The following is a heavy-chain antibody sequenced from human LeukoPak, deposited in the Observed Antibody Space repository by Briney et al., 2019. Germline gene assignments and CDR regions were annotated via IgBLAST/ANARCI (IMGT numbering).Heavy chain of an antibody. CDR3: ARDSSYDSSGYPFDY. CDR1: GFTFLSYS. Sequence: GGSLRLSCAASGFTFLSYSMNWVRQAPGKGLEWVSSISSSSSYIYYADSVKGRFTISRDNAKNSLYLQMNSLRAEDTAVYYSARDSSYDSSGYPFDYWGQGTLVTVSS. V-gene: IGHV3-21*01. D-gene: IGHD3-22*01. CDR2: ISSSSSYI. J-gene: IGHJ4*02.